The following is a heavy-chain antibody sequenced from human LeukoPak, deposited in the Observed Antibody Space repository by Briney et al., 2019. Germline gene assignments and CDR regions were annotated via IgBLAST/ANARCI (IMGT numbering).Heavy chain of an antibody. V-gene: IGHV1-46*01. CDR1: GYTFTSYY. CDR3: AREGIAAAGTGGLVWFDP. J-gene: IGHJ5*02. CDR2: INPSGDST. Sequence: GASVKVSCKASGYTFTSYYMHWVRQAPGQGLEWMGIINPSGDSTSYAQKFQGRVTMTRDTSTSTVYMELSSLRSEDTAVYYCAREGIAAAGTGGLVWFDPWGQGTLVTVSS. D-gene: IGHD6-13*01.